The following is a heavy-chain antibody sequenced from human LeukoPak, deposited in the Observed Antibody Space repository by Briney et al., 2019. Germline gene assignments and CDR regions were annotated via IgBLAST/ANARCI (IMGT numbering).Heavy chain of an antibody. Sequence: SETLSLTCAVSGGSISGYYWSWIRQPPGEGLEWIGYIYNSGNTNYNPSLKSRVTISVDTSKNQFSLKLTSVTAADTAVYYCARYRAFDIWGRGTLVTVSS. J-gene: IGHJ3*02. CDR3: ARYRAFDI. V-gene: IGHV4-59*01. CDR2: IYNSGNT. CDR1: GGSISGYY.